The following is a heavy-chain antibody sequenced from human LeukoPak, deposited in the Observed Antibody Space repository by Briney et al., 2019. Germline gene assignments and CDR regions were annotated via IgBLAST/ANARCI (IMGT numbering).Heavy chain of an antibody. V-gene: IGHV4-39*02. CDR2: IHYSGTT. CDR3: ARGPTYQPIDS. Sequence: SETLSLTCTVSGGSISSGNYYWGWIRQPPGKGLDWIASIHYSGTTYYNPSLKSRVTISGDTSKNHFSLKLSSVTAADTAVYYCARGPTYQPIDSWGQGTLVTVSS. CDR1: GGSISSGNYY. J-gene: IGHJ4*02. D-gene: IGHD2-2*01.